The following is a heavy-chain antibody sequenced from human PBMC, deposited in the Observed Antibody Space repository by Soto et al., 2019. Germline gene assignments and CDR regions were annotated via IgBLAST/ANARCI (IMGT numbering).Heavy chain of an antibody. CDR3: AIFFFQAEDGIRANLSVSAFLLNRSSDL. D-gene: IGHD1-26*01. CDR2: ISGSGGST. V-gene: IGHV3-23*01. Sequence: GKGLERVSAISGSGGSTYYADSVKGRFTISRDNSKNTLYLQMNSLRAEDTAVYYCAIFFFQAEDGIRANLSVSAFLLNRSSDL. J-gene: IGHJ2*01.